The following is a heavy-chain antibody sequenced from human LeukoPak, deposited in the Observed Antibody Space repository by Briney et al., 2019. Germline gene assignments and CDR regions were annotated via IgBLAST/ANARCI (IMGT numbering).Heavy chain of an antibody. CDR2: IIPIFGTA. Sequence: ASVKVSCKASGGTFSSHAISWVRQAPGQGLEWMGGIIPIFGTANYAQKFQGRVTITADESTSTAYMELSSLRSEDTAVYYCARDGGSYDSDYWGQGTLVTVSS. CDR3: ARDGGSYDSDY. CDR1: GGTFSSHA. V-gene: IGHV1-69*13. J-gene: IGHJ4*02. D-gene: IGHD1-26*01.